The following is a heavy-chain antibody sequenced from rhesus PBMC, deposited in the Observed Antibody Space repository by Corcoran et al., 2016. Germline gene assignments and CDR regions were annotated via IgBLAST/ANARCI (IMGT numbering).Heavy chain of an antibody. V-gene: IGHV4-80*01. CDR3: ARARYHYDNDY. CDR1: GASISSYL. J-gene: IGHJ4*01. D-gene: IGHD3-28*01. Sequence: QMQLQESGPGPVKPSETLSLTCAVSGASISSYLWGWTRQSPGQGLEWIGEIDGNTGRTRYNPSLRSRVTVSRDASKNQVSLKLTSVTAADTAVYYCARARYHYDNDYWGQGVLVTVSS. CDR2: IDGNTGRT.